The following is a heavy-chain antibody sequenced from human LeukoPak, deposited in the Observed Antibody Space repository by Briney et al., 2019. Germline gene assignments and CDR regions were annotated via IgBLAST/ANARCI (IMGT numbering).Heavy chain of an antibody. Sequence: GGSLRLSCAASGFTFSSYAMSWVRQAPGKGLEWVSAISGSGGSTYYADSVKGRLTISRDNSKNTLYLQMNSLRAEDTAVYYCAKVGSGWPYNWFDPWGQGTLVTVSS. V-gene: IGHV3-23*01. D-gene: IGHD6-19*01. J-gene: IGHJ5*02. CDR1: GFTFSSYA. CDR3: AKVGSGWPYNWFDP. CDR2: ISGSGGST.